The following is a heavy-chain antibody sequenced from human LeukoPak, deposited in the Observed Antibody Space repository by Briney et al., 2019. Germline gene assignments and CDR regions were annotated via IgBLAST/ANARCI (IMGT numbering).Heavy chain of an antibody. J-gene: IGHJ4*02. CDR1: GVTFSRYW. CDR3: AKDPLRRYTYGYGDS. CDR2: MKQDGSEK. V-gene: IGHV3-7*01. D-gene: IGHD5-18*01. Sequence: PGGSLRLSCAASGVTFSRYWMNWFSQPPGKGLEWVANMKQDGSEKYYVDSVKGRFTISRDNAKNSLYLRMDSLRAEDTAVYYCAKDPLRRYTYGYGDSWGQGTLVTVSS.